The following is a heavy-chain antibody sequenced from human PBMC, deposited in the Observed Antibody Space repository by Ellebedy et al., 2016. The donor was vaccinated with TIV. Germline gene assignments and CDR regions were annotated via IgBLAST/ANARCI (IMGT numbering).Heavy chain of an antibody. Sequence: SETLSLXXAVYGGSFSGYYWSWIRQPPGKGLEWIGEINHSGSTNYNPSLKSRVTISVDTSKNQFSLKLSSVTAADTAVYYCARGLLPIAAAGPFDYWGQGTLVTVSS. CDR3: ARGLLPIAAAGPFDY. D-gene: IGHD6-13*01. V-gene: IGHV4-34*01. J-gene: IGHJ4*02. CDR1: GGSFSGYY. CDR2: INHSGST.